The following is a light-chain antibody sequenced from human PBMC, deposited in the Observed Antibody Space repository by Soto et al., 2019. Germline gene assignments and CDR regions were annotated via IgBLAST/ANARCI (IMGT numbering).Light chain of an antibody. J-gene: IGKJ1*01. V-gene: IGKV3-15*01. CDR2: GAS. Sequence: EIVLTQSPATLSVSPGERVTLSCRASQSVDINLAWYQQKPGQAPRLLIYGASTRATDMSGTFSGRGSGTDFTLTINNLRPEDFAVYYCQQYRGWPRTFGQGTKVEIK. CDR3: QQYRGWPRT. CDR1: QSVDIN.